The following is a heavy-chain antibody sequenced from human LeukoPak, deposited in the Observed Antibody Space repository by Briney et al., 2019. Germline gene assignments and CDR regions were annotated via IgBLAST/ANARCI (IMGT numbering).Heavy chain of an antibody. CDR1: GFTFSSYG. CDR2: ISYDGSNK. D-gene: IGHD6-13*01. J-gene: IGHJ3*02. Sequence: GGSLRLSCAASGFTFSSYGMHWVRQAPGKGLEWVAVISYDGSNKYYADSVKGRFTISRDNSKNTLYLQMNSLRAEDTAVYYCAKEIRAAAGLDAFDIWGQGTMVTVSA. CDR3: AKEIRAAAGLDAFDI. V-gene: IGHV3-30*18.